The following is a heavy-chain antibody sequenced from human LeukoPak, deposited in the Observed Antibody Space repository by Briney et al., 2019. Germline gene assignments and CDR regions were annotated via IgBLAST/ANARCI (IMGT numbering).Heavy chain of an antibody. CDR3: ARGHGYDFWSGYSFDP. V-gene: IGHV4-4*07. J-gene: IGHJ5*02. D-gene: IGHD3-3*01. Sequence: SETLSLTCTVSGGSISSYYWSWIRQPAGKGLEWIGRIYTSGSTNYNPSLKSRVTMSVDTSKNQFSLKLSSVTAADTAVYYCARGHGYDFWSGYSFDPWGQGTLVTVSS. CDR2: IYTSGST. CDR1: GGSISSYY.